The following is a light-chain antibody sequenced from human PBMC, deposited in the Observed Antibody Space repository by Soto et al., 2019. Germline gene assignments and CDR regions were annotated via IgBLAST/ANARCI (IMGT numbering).Light chain of an antibody. V-gene: IGLV1-44*01. CDR3: AAWDDSLNGYV. Sequence: VLTQPPSASGTPGQRVTISCSGSSANIGSNTVNWYQQLPGTAPKLLIYSNNQRPSGVPDRFSGSKSGTSASLAISGIQSEDEADFYCAAWDDSLNGYVFGTGTKVTVL. CDR1: SANIGSNT. J-gene: IGLJ1*01. CDR2: SNN.